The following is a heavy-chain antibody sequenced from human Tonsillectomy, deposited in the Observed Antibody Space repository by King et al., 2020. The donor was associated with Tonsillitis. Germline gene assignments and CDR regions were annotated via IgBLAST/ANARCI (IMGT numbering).Heavy chain of an antibody. V-gene: IGHV1-2*02. CDR2: INPNSGGT. J-gene: IGHJ4*02. CDR1: GYAFTDYY. CDR3: ARVKGGFPFLGFFES. D-gene: IGHD5-12*01. Sequence: VQLVQSGAEVKKPGASVKVSCKTSGYAFTDYYIHWVRQAPGQGLEWMGWINPNSGGTKYGQKFQGRGTLTRDTSISTAYMELSRLSSDDTAVYFCARVKGGFPFLGFFESWGQGTLVTVSS.